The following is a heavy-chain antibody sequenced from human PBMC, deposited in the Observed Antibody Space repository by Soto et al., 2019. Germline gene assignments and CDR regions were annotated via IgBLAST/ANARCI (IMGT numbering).Heavy chain of an antibody. V-gene: IGHV4-34*01. CDR1: GGSFSGYY. D-gene: IGHD3-16*02. Sequence: TSETLSLTCAVYGGSFSGYYWSWIRQPPWKGLEWIGEINHSGSTNYNPSLKSRVTISVDTSKNQFSLKLSSVTAADTAVYYCARGIPDYIWGSYRLGYAFDIWGQGTMVTV. J-gene: IGHJ3*02. CDR3: ARGIPDYIWGSYRLGYAFDI. CDR2: INHSGST.